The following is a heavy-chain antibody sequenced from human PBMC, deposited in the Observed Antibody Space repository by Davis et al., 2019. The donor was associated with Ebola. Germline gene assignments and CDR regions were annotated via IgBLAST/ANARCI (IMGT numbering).Heavy chain of an antibody. CDR1: GFTFSSYV. CDR3: AKDLFPVAVSGTFDY. V-gene: IGHV3-23*01. CDR2: ISASGRNT. Sequence: GESLKISCAASGFTFSSYVMHWVRQAPGKGLEWVSGISASGRNTYYADSVKGRFTISRDNSKNTLYLQMNSLGAEDTAVYYCAKDLFPVAVSGTFDYWGQGTLVTVSS. D-gene: IGHD6-19*01. J-gene: IGHJ4*02.